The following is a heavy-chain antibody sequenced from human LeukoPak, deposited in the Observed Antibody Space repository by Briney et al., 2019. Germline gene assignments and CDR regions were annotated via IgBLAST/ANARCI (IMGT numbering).Heavy chain of an antibody. V-gene: IGHV1-46*01. CDR1: GYTFTSYY. D-gene: IGHD5-18*01. J-gene: IGHJ3*02. Sequence: GASVKVSCKASGYTFTSYYMHWVRQAPGQGLEWMGIINPSGGSTSYAQKFQGRVTMTRDMSTSTVYMELSSLRSEDTAVYYCARAPGQAWIQLWKAGAFDIWGQGTMVTVSS. CDR3: ARAPGQAWIQLWKAGAFDI. CDR2: INPSGGST.